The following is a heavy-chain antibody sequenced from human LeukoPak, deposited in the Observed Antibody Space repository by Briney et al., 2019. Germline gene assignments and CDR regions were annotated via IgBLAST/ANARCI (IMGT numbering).Heavy chain of an antibody. CDR1: GYTFTSYG. V-gene: IGHV1-18*01. J-gene: IGHJ5*02. CDR3: ARGGSSSWPNWFDP. Sequence: ASVKVSCKASGYTFTSYGISWVRQAPGQGLEWMGWISAYNGNTYYAQKLQGRVTMTTDSSTSTAYMELRSLRSDDTAVYYCARGGSSSWPNWFDPWGQGTLVTVSS. CDR2: ISAYNGNT. D-gene: IGHD6-13*01.